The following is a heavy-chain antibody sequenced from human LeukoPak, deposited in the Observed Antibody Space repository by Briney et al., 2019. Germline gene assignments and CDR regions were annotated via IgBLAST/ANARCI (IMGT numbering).Heavy chain of an antibody. CDR2: IYSGGST. D-gene: IGHD5-18*01. V-gene: IGHV3-53*01. CDR3: ARDHVGLWLLN. J-gene: IGHJ4*02. CDR1: GVTVSSNY. Sequence: PGGSLRLSCAASGVTVSSNYMSWVRQAPGEGLEWVSVIYSGGSTYYADSVKGRFTISRDNSKNTLYLQMNSLRAEDTAVYYCARDHVGLWLLNWGQGTLVTVSS.